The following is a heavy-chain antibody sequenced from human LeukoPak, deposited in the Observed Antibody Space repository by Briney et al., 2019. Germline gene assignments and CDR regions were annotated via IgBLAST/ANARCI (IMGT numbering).Heavy chain of an antibody. D-gene: IGHD6-19*01. J-gene: IGHJ5*02. CDR3: ATSSGWFGPNWFDP. V-gene: IGHV3-30-3*01. CDR2: ISYDGSNK. Sequence: PGGSLRLSCAASGFTFCSYAMHWVRQAPGKGLEWVAVISYDGSNKYYADSVKGRFTISRDNSKNTLYLQMNSLRAEDTAVYYCATSSGWFGPNWFDPWGQGTLVTVSS. CDR1: GFTFCSYA.